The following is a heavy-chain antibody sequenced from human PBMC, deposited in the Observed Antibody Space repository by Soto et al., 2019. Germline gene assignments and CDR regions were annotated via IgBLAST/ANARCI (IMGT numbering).Heavy chain of an antibody. Sequence: LRLSCAASGFTFSSYAMSWVRQAPGKGLEWVSAISGSGGSTYYADSVKGRFTISRDNSKNKLYLQMNSLRAEDTAVYYCARQGVRGVIISYYYGMDVWGQGTTVTVSS. CDR2: ISGSGGST. D-gene: IGHD3-10*01. J-gene: IGHJ6*02. CDR3: ARQGVRGVIISYYYGMDV. CDR1: GFTFSSYA. V-gene: IGHV3-23*01.